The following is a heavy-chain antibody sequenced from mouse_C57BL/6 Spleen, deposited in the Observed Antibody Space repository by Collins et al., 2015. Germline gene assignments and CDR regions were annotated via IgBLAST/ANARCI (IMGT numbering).Heavy chain of an antibody. J-gene: IGHJ2*01. Sequence: EVQLQQSGPELVKPGAPVKISCKASGYTFTDYYMNWVKQSHGKSLEWIGDINPNNGGTSYNQKFKGKATLTVDKSSSTAYMELRSLTSEDSAVYYCARGAYYGNYFDYWGQGTTLTVSS. D-gene: IGHD2-10*01. CDR2: INPNNGGT. V-gene: IGHV1-26*01. CDR3: ARGAYYGNYFDY. CDR1: GYTFTDYY.